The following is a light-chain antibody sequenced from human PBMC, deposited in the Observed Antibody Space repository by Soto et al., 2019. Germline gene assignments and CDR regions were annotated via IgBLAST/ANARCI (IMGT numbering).Light chain of an antibody. CDR2: QAS. Sequence: DIQMTQSPSTLSASVGDRVTITCRASQSISSWLAWYQQKPGKAPELLISQASSLESGVPSRFSGSGSETEFTLTMSSLQPDDFATYYCEQYKSYSRTFGQGTKVEIK. CDR1: QSISSW. J-gene: IGKJ1*01. V-gene: IGKV1-5*03. CDR3: EQYKSYSRT.